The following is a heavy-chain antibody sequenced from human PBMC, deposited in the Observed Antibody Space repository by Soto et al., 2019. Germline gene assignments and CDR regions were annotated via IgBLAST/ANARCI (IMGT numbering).Heavy chain of an antibody. CDR2: NSSSRASI. D-gene: IGHD2-2*01. CDR3: ARAYPDAFDI. J-gene: IGHJ3*02. Sequence: PGGSMRLSCAASGFTFRDYYMTWIRQNPGKGLERVSQNSSSRASIYNEASVKRRFTISRDNAKNSPYLQMSSLRAEDTAGYYCARAYPDAFDIWGQGTMVTVSS. CDR1: GFTFRDYY. V-gene: IGHV3-11*01.